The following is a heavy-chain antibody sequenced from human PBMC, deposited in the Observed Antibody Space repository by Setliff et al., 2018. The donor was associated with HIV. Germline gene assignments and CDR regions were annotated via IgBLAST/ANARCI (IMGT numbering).Heavy chain of an antibody. D-gene: IGHD3-22*01. J-gene: IGHJ2*01. CDR1: GFTFSNNA. V-gene: IGHV3-23*01. CDR2: LSYSGGTT. CDR3: AKHPYAQIADWYFDL. Sequence: GESLTISCAASGFTFSNNAMSWVRQAPGKGLEWVSVLSYSGGTTYYADSVKGRFTISRDNPKNTLFLQMNSLRAEDTAVYYCAKHPYAQIADWYFDLWGRGTLVTVSS.